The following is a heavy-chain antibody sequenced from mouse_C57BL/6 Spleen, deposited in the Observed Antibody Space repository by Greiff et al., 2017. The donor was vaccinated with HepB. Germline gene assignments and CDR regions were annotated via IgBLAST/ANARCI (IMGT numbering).Heavy chain of an antibody. V-gene: IGHV1-55*01. CDR1: GYTFTSYW. J-gene: IGHJ4*01. CDR3: ARPYYDYDRAMDY. D-gene: IGHD2-4*01. CDR2: IYPGSGST. Sequence: QVQLQQPGAELVKPGASVKMSCKASGYTFTSYWITWVKQRPGQGLEWIGDIYPGSGSTNYNEKFKSKATLTVDTSSSTAYMQLSSLPSEDSAVYYCARPYYDYDRAMDYWGQGTSVTVSS.